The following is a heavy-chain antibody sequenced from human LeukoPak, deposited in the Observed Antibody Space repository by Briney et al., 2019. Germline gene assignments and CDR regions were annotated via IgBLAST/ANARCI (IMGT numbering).Heavy chain of an antibody. J-gene: IGHJ4*02. CDR1: GFTFSSYA. D-gene: IGHD4-17*01. V-gene: IGHV3-23*01. Sequence: GGSLRLSCAASGFTFSSYAMSWVRQAPGKGLEWVSTISGSGGSTYYADSVKGRFIISRDNSDNTLFLQMNRLRDEDTAVYYCAKGNNGDYDYWGQGTVVIIPS. CDR2: ISGSGGST. CDR3: AKGNNGDYDY.